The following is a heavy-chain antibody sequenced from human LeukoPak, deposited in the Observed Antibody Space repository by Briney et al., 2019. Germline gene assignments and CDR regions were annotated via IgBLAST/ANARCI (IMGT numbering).Heavy chain of an antibody. CDR1: GLTFRTCW. CDR3: AKDDRRRGKYYFDY. V-gene: IGHV3-23*01. D-gene: IGHD3-16*02. J-gene: IGHJ4*02. CDR2: ISGSGGST. Sequence: GGSLRLSCAASGLTFRTCWMSWVRQAPGKGLEWVSGISGSGGSTYYADSVKGRFTISRDNSKNTLYLQMNSLRAEDTAVYYCAKDDRRRGKYYFDYWGQGTLVTVSS.